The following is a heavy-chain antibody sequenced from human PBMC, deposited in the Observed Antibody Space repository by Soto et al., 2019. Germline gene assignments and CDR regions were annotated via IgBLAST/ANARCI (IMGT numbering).Heavy chain of an antibody. CDR2: IYHSGST. CDR1: GSSISSSNW. Sequence: KSSETLSLTCAVSGSSISSSNWWSWVRQPPGKGLEWIGEIYHSGSTNYNPSLKSRVTISVDKSKNQFSLKPSSVTAADTAVDYCARAPTRAAAARGTALAYYYYGMDVWGQGTTVTSP. D-gene: IGHD6-13*01. CDR3: ARAPTRAAAARGTALAYYYYGMDV. J-gene: IGHJ6*02. V-gene: IGHV4-4*02.